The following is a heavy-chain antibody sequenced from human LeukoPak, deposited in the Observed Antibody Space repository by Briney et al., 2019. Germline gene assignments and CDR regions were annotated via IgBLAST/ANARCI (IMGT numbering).Heavy chain of an antibody. J-gene: IGHJ4*02. CDR2: IIPILGTA. CDR1: GGTFSSYA. D-gene: IGHD3-3*01. CDR3: ARGTYYDFWSGYSYFDY. V-gene: IGHV1-69*13. Sequence: SVKVSCKASGGTFSSYAISWVRQAPGQGLEWMGGIIPILGTANYAQKFQGRVTITADESTSTAYMELSSLRSEDTAVYYCARGTYYDFWSGYSYFDYWGQGTLVTVSS.